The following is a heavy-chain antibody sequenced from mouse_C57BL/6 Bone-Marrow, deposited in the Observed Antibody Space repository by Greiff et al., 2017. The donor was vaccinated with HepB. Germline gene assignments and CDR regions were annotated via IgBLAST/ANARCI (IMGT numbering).Heavy chain of an antibody. CDR2: ISDGGSYT. CDR1: GFTFSSYA. D-gene: IGHD1-1*01. V-gene: IGHV5-4*01. CDR3: ARDRYYYGSSYVPFDV. J-gene: IGHJ1*03. Sequence: EVQVVESGGGLVKPGGSLKLSCAASGFTFSSYAMSWVRQTPEKRLEWVATISDGGSYTYYPDNVKGRFTISRDNAKNNLYLQMSHLKSEDTAMYYCARDRYYYGSSYVPFDVWGTGTTVTVSS.